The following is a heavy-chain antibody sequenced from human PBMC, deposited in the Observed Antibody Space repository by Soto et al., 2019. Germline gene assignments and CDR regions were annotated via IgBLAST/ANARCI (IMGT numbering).Heavy chain of an antibody. Sequence: GGSLRLSCAASGFTFSSYAMHWVRQAPGKGLEWVAVISYDGSNKYYADSVKGRFTISRDNSKNTLYLQMNSLRAEDTAVYYCARSYDSSGYYRGIFDYWGQGTLVTVSS. CDR3: ARSYDSSGYYRGIFDY. D-gene: IGHD3-22*01. CDR1: GFTFSSYA. J-gene: IGHJ4*02. CDR2: ISYDGSNK. V-gene: IGHV3-30-3*01.